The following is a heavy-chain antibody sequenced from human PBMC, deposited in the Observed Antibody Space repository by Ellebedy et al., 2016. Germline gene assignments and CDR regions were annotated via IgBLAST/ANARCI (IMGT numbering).Heavy chain of an antibody. D-gene: IGHD6-13*01. V-gene: IGHV4-4*02. J-gene: IGHJ4*02. CDR3: ARDRGSTWQPLDF. Sequence: SETLSLXCTVSGGSFISDNWWHWVRQAPGKGLEWIGEIHHSGRTNYNPSLQSRVTMSVGKSRTQFSLRLTPVTAADTAVYYCARDRGSTWQPLDFWGQGALVTVSS. CDR1: GGSFISDNW. CDR2: IHHSGRT.